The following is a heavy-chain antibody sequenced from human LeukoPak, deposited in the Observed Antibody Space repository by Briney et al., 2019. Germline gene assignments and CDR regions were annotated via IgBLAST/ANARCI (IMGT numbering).Heavy chain of an antibody. J-gene: IGHJ4*02. CDR2: ISWNRGSI. D-gene: IGHD6-13*01. CDR1: GFTFDEYA. V-gene: IGHV3-9*01. CDR3: AKVAGRVYSSSLIDY. Sequence: PGRSLRLSCAASGFTFDEYAMHCVRQAPGKGLEWVSGISWNRGSIGYADSVKGRFTISRDNAKNSLYLQMNSRRAEDTALYYCAKVAGRVYSSSLIDYWGQGTLVTVSS.